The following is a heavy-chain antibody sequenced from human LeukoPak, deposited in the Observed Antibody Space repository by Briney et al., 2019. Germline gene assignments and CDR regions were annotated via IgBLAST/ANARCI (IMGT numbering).Heavy chain of an antibody. Sequence: ASVKVSCNAPGYTFTSYGISWVRQAPGQGLEWMGWISAYNGNTNYAQKLQGRVTMTTDTSTSTAYMELRSLRSDDTAVYYCAKDREWQYADYETVAVEHWGQGTLVTVSS. D-gene: IGHD4-17*01. CDR3: AKDREWQYADYETVAVEH. CDR1: GYTFTSYG. V-gene: IGHV1-18*01. CDR2: ISAYNGNT. J-gene: IGHJ4*02.